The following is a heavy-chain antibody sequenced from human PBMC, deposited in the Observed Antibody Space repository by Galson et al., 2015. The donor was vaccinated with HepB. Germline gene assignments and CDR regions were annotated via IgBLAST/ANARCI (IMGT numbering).Heavy chain of an antibody. V-gene: IGHV5-51*01. CDR2: IYPGDSDT. CDR1: GYSFTSYW. J-gene: IGHJ4*02. Sequence: QSGAEVKKPGESLKISCKGSGYSFTSYWIGWVRQMPGKGLEWMGIIYPGDSDTRYSPSFQGKVTISADKSIRTAYLQWSSLKASDTAMYYCASEADSSSWCTKPFDYCGQGTLVTASS. D-gene: IGHD6-13*01. CDR3: ASEADSSSWCTKPFDY.